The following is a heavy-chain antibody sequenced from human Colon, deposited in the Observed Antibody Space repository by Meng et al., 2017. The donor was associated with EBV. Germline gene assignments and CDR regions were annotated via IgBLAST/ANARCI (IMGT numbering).Heavy chain of an antibody. J-gene: IGHJ4*02. CDR1: AGAFSGHN. V-gene: IGHV4-34*01. CDR3: ARLYPPDQWLLTSDTSEY. Sequence: QAQRRPWEAGLFIPSPTPSLTCAVYAGAFSGHNCTWIRQPPGKGLEWIGEIKHSGSTNYNPSLKSRVTISTDTSKNQFSLKVKSVTAADTAVYFCARLYPPDQWLLTSDTSEYWGQGTLVTVSS. CDR2: IKHSGST. D-gene: IGHD6-19*01.